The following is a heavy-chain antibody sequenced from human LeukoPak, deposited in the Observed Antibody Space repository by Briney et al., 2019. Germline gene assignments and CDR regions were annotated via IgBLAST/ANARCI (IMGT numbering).Heavy chain of an antibody. D-gene: IGHD6-13*01. CDR1: GGSISCYY. CDR2: IYDSGST. J-gene: IGHJ4*02. V-gene: IGHV4-59*01. CDR3: AREHGYSSSWYVDY. Sequence: SETLSLTCTVSGGSISCYYWSWIRQPPGKGLEWIGYIYDSGSTNYNPSLKSRVTISVDTSKNQLSLKLSSVTAADTAVYYCAREHGYSSSWYVDYWGQGTLVTVSS.